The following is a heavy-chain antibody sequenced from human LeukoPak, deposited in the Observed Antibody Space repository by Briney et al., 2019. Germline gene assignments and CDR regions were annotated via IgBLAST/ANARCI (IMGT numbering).Heavy chain of an antibody. D-gene: IGHD3-9*01. V-gene: IGHV1-2*06. CDR2: INPYSGGT. CDR3: ARPQTGYSYYYYYGMDV. J-gene: IGHJ6*02. CDR1: GYTFTDYY. Sequence: ASVKVSCKASGYTFTDYYIHWVRQAPGQGLEWMGRINPYSGGTTYAQKFQGRVTMTRDTSISTAYMELSSLKSDDTAVYYCARPQTGYSYYYYYGMDVWGQGTTVTVSS.